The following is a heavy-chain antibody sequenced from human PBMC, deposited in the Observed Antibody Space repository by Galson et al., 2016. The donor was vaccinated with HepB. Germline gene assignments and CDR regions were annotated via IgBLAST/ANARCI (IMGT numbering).Heavy chain of an antibody. CDR3: AGYGGNSV. J-gene: IGHJ4*02. Sequence: SLRLSCAAAGFTVSDNHVTWIRQAPGKGLECVSVIFGRGNTYYADSVEGRFPISRDNPRNTVYLQMNSLITEDTAVYYCAGYGGNSVWGQGTLVTVSS. CDR2: IFGRGNT. V-gene: IGHV3-53*01. D-gene: IGHD4-23*01. CDR1: GFTVSDNH.